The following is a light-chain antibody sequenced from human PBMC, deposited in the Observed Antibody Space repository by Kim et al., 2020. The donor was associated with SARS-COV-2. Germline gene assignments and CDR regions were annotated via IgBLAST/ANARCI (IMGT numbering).Light chain of an antibody. CDR2: GAS. V-gene: IGKV3-15*01. CDR1: QRVSSN. CDR3: QQYNNWPPIT. J-gene: IGKJ5*01. Sequence: PGERATLSCRASQRVSSNLAWYQQKPGQAPRLLIYGASTRATGIPARFSGSGSGTEFTLTISSLQSEDFAVYYCQQYNNWPPITFGQGTRLEIK.